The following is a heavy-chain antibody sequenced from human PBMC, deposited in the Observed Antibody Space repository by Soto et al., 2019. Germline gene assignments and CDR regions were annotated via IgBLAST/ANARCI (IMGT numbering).Heavy chain of an antibody. CDR1: GFSFRSYC. CDR2: IKKHGSEK. J-gene: IGHJ4*02. D-gene: IGHD3-22*01. V-gene: IGHV3-7*03. CDR3: ARDSLGYYYDSSGFLY. Sequence: GESLRPSCAASGFSFRSYCISWVRPAPVKGLGWVANIKKHGSEKSYVAPVKGRFTISRDNAKNSLYLQMNSLRAEDTAVYYCARDSLGYYYDSSGFLYWGQGTLVTVSS.